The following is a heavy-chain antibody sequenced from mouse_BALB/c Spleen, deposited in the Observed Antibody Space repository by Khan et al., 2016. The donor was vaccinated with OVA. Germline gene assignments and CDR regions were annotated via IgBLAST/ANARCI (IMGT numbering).Heavy chain of an antibody. CDR2: ISSDGDYT. CDR3: ATHLTGSFAY. J-gene: IGHJ3*01. Sequence: EVELVESGGDLVKSGGSLKLSCAASGFTFSPYSMSWVRQTPDKRLEWVATISSDGDYTYYPDSVKGRFNFSRENAKNTLYLQMSSLKSEDTAIYYCATHLTGSFAYWGQGTLVTVSA. V-gene: IGHV5-6*01. D-gene: IGHD4-1*01. CDR1: GFTFSPYS.